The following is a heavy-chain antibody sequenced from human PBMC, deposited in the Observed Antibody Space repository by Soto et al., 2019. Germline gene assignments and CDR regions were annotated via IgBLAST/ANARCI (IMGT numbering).Heavy chain of an antibody. J-gene: IGHJ5*02. D-gene: IGHD4-17*01. CDR3: ARDWLSRIYGDYQHWFDP. CDR2: ISAYNGNT. V-gene: IGHV1-18*01. Sequence: SAKVSCKASGLTITSCGISWARHDTGKGLEWMGWISAYNGNTNYAQKLQGRVTMTTDTSTSTAYMELRSLRSDDTAVYYCARDWLSRIYGDYQHWFDPWGQGTLVTVSS. CDR1: GLTITSCG.